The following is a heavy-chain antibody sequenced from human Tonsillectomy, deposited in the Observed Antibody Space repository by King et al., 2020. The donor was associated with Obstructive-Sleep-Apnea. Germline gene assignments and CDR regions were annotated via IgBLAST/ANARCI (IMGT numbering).Heavy chain of an antibody. CDR2: INSYGSST. V-gene: IGHV3-74*03. Sequence: VQLVESGGGLVQPGGSLRLSCAASGFTFSSYWMQWVRQAPGTGLVWVSRINSYGSSTTYADSVEGRFTISRDNAKNTLFLQMNSLRAEDTAVYYCSRVAFSSPHFYYCGMDVWGQGTTVTVSS. J-gene: IGHJ6*02. CDR1: GFTFSSYW. D-gene: IGHD3-3*02. CDR3: SRVAFSSPHFYYCGMDV.